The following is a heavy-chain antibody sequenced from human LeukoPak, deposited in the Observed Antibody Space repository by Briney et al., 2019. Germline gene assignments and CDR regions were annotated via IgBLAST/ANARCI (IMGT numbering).Heavy chain of an antibody. CDR1: GFTFSSYG. Sequence: PGGSLRLSCAASGFTFSSYGMHWVRQAPGKGREWVAVIWYDGSNKYYADSVKGRFTISRDNSKNTLYLQMNSLRAEDTAVYYCAKDTDGGYYYEFEGYYFDYWGQGTLVTVSS. V-gene: IGHV3-33*06. D-gene: IGHD3-22*01. CDR2: IWYDGSNK. CDR3: AKDTDGGYYYEFEGYYFDY. J-gene: IGHJ4*02.